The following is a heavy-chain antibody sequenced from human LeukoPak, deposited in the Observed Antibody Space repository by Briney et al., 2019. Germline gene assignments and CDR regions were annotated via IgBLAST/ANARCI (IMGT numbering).Heavy chain of an antibody. V-gene: IGHV3-11*01. CDR1: GFAFSDYY. J-gene: IGHJ4*02. CDR3: ARDYDFWSGYYRPYFDY. D-gene: IGHD3-3*01. CDR2: ISGRGTNI. Sequence: GGSLRLSCAASGFAFSDYYMSWLRQAPGKGLEWISYISGRGTNIYYAESVKGRFTISRDNAKNSLYLQMSSLRAEDTAVYYCARDYDFWSGYYRPYFDYWGQGALVTVSS.